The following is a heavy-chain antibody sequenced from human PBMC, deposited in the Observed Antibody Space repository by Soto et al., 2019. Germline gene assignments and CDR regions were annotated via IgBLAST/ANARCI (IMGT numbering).Heavy chain of an antibody. J-gene: IGHJ4*02. Sequence: GGSLRLSCAASGLTFSSSTMNWVRQAPGKGLEWVWSINNSRSYRYYADSVKARFTMSRDNARNSLYLQMNSMRAEDTAVYYCAREDYCDYWGQGTLVTVSS. CDR1: GLTFSSST. V-gene: IGHV3-21*06. CDR2: INNSRSYR. CDR3: AREDYCDY.